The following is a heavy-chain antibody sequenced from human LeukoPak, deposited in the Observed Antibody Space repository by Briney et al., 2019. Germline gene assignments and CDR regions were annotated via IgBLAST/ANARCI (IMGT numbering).Heavy chain of an antibody. CDR1: GFTFSSYA. CDR2: ISYDGSNK. CDR3: ARDGHYYDSSGHLEIDY. Sequence: GGSLRLSCAASGFTFSSYAMHWVRQAPGKGLEWVAVISYDGSNKYYADSVKGRFTISRDNSKNTLYLQMNSLRAEDTAVYYCARDGHYYDSSGHLEIDYWGQGTLVTVSS. V-gene: IGHV3-30-3*01. J-gene: IGHJ4*02. D-gene: IGHD3-22*01.